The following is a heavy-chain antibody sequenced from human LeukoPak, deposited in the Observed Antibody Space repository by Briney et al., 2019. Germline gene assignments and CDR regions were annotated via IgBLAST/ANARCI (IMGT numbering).Heavy chain of an antibody. V-gene: IGHV3-7*03. CDR3: ARAEVVVVAATYYYYYGMDV. D-gene: IGHD2-15*01. CDR2: IKQDGSEK. J-gene: IGHJ6*02. Sequence: GGSLRLSCAASGFTFSSYWMSWVRQAPGKGLEWVANIKQDGSEKYYVDSVKGRFTISRDNAKNSLYLQMNSLRAEDTAVYYCARAEVVVVAATYYYYYGMDVWGQGTTVTVSS. CDR1: GFTFSSYW.